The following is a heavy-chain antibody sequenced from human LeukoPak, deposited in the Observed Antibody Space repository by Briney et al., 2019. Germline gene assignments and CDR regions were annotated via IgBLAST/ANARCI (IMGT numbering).Heavy chain of an antibody. CDR2: IVYSVST. J-gene: IGHJ3*02. Sequence: SATLSLTCTVYAASISSSYWSWVRQPPGKGLEWLGYIVYSVSTNSNPSLNGGVTISVDTSKTQFSLKLSSVTAADTAVYYCARGPRTASNAFDIWGQGTMVTVSS. D-gene: IGHD1-1*01. CDR1: AASISSSY. V-gene: IGHV4-59*01. CDR3: ARGPRTASNAFDI.